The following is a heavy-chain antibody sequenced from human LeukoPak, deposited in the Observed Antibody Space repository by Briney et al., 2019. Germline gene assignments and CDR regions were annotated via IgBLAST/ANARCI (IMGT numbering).Heavy chain of an antibody. CDR2: MNPNSGNT. CDR3: ARAYSGSPHWFDP. J-gene: IGHJ5*02. CDR1: GYTFTSYD. V-gene: IGHV1-8*01. D-gene: IGHD1-26*01. Sequence: ASVKVSCTASGYTFTSYDINWVRQATGQGLEWMGWMNPNSGNTGYAQKFQGRVTITRDTSASTAYMELSSLRSGDTAVYYCARAYSGSPHWFDPWGQGTLVTVSS.